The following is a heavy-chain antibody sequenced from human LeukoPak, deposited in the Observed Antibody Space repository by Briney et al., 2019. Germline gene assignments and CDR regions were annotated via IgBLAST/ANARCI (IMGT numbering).Heavy chain of an antibody. D-gene: IGHD4-17*01. V-gene: IGHV3-9*01. CDR3: AKDRQYGDYGGGDFFDS. J-gene: IGHJ4*02. Sequence: GGSLRLSCAASGFTFDDYAMHWVRQAPGKGLEWVSGISWNSGSIGYADSVKGRFTISRDNTKSSLYLQMHSLRSEDTALYYCAKDRQYGDYGGGDFFDSWGQGTLVTVSS. CDR2: ISWNSGSI. CDR1: GFTFDDYA.